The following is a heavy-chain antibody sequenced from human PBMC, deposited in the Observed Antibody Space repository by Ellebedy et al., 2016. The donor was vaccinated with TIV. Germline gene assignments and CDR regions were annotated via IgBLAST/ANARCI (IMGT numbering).Heavy chain of an antibody. J-gene: IGHJ4*02. D-gene: IGHD3-9*01. CDR2: FYHSGSI. Sequence: SETLSLXCTVSGYSISSGYYWGWIRQPPGKGLEWIGSFYHSGSIFYNPSLKSRVTISVDTSKNQFSLKLSSVTAADTAVYYCARDVGYDTDFGYWGQGTLVTVSS. CDR1: GYSISSGYY. V-gene: IGHV4-38-2*02. CDR3: ARDVGYDTDFGY.